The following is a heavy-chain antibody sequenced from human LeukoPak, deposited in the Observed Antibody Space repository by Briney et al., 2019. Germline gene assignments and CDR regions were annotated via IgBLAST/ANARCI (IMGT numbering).Heavy chain of an antibody. CDR3: ARDLHPRLAGFFDY. CDR1: GFTFSSYS. V-gene: IGHV3-30*04. J-gene: IGHJ4*02. D-gene: IGHD3-3*02. Sequence: GGSLRLSCAASGFTFSSYSMHWVRQAPGKGPEWVGVISYDGSKTYYGDSVKGRFTISRDNSKNTMFLQMKTLKAEDTAVYCCARDLHPRLAGFFDYWGQGTLVTVSS. CDR2: ISYDGSKT.